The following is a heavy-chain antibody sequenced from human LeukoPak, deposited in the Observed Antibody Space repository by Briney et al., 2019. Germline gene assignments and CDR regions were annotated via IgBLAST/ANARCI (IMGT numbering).Heavy chain of an antibody. J-gene: IGHJ6*03. CDR2: IYTSRST. Sequence: SETLSPTSTVSGGSISSYYRSWLRQPAGKGLEWIGRIYTSRSTNYNPSLKRRVTMSVDTSKNQFSLKLSSVTAADTAVYYCARDGRSNRYYYYYYMDVWGKGTTVTVSS. CDR3: ARDGRSNRYYYYYYMDV. V-gene: IGHV4-4*07. CDR1: GGSISSYY. D-gene: IGHD1-14*01.